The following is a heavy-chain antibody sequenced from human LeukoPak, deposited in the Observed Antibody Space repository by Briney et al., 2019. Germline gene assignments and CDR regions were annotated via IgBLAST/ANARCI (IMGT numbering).Heavy chain of an antibody. D-gene: IGHD5/OR15-5a*01. J-gene: IGHJ6*02. CDR3: ATPSVSYYYYGMDV. CDR1: GGTFSSYA. V-gene: IGHV1-2*02. CDR2: IIPNSGGT. Sequence: ASVKVSCKASGGTFSSYAISWVRQAPGQGLEWMGRIIPNSGGTNYAQKFQGRVTMTRDTSISTAYMELSRLRSDDTAAYYCATPSVSYYYYGMDVWGQGTTVTVSS.